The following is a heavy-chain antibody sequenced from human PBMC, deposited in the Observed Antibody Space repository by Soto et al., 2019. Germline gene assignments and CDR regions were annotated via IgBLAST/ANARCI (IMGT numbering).Heavy chain of an antibody. D-gene: IGHD6-19*01. CDR1: GFTFSNYW. V-gene: IGHV3-7*01. CDR3: ARVAYGNGWIFDY. Sequence: GGSLRLSCAASGFTFSNYWMSWVRQAPGKGLEWVANIKLDGSEKYYVDSVKGRFTLSRDNAKNSLQLQMSSLRAEDTAIYSCARVAYGNGWIFDYWGQETLVTVSS. CDR2: IKLDGSEK. J-gene: IGHJ4*01.